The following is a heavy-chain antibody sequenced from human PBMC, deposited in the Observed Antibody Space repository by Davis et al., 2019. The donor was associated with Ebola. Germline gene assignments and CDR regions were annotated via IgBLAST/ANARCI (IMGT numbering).Heavy chain of an antibody. CDR3: ARALRSSWHNFDY. Sequence: GGSLRLSCAASGFSFSTYAMHWVRQAPGKGLEWVAIISTDGINKYYADSVKGRFTISGDNSKNTLFLQMNSLRREDTALYYCARALRSSWHNFDYWGQGTLVTVSS. D-gene: IGHD6-13*01. J-gene: IGHJ4*02. V-gene: IGHV3-30*04. CDR2: ISTDGINK. CDR1: GFSFSTYA.